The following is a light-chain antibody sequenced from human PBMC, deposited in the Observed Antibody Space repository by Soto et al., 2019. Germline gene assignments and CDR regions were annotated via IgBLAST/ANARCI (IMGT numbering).Light chain of an antibody. Sequence: EIVMTQSPSTLSVSPGERATLSCRASQSVSSNLAWYQQKPGQAPRLLIYDASNRAAGTPGRFSGSGSGTDFTLTISSLEPEDFAVYFCQQRSNRPPTFGGGTKVAIK. CDR1: QSVSSN. CDR2: DAS. J-gene: IGKJ4*01. V-gene: IGKV3-11*01. CDR3: QQRSNRPPT.